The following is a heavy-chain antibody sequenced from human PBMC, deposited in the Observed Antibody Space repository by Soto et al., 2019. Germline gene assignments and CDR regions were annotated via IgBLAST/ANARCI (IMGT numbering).Heavy chain of an antibody. V-gene: IGHV1-3*01. D-gene: IGHD2-8*02. CDR2: INAGTGNT. CDR3: ARGRASWYWDF. CDR1: GYTFTNYV. J-gene: IGHJ4*01. Sequence: GASVKVSCKTFGYTFTNYVIHWVRQAPGQGLEWMGWINAGTGNTKYSQKLQDRLTISRDTSAATAYWDLSRLASEDTAVYYCARGRASWYWDFWGHGTLVTVSS.